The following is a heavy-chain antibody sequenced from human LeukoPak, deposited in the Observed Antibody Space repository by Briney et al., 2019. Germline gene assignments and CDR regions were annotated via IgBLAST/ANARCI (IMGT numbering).Heavy chain of an antibody. CDR3: ARSTGYDILTGYHPAHFDL. Sequence: SETLSLTCTVSGGSISSYYWSWIRQPPGKGLEWIGYIYYSGSTNYNPSLKSRVTISVDTSKNQFSLKLSSVTAADTAVYYCARSTGYDILTGYHPAHFDLWGRGTLVTVSS. CDR1: GGSISSYY. J-gene: IGHJ2*01. D-gene: IGHD3-9*01. CDR2: IYYSGST. V-gene: IGHV4-59*01.